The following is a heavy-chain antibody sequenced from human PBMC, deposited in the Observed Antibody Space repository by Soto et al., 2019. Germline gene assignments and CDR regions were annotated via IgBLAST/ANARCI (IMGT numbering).Heavy chain of an antibody. CDR2: IIPIFGTA. V-gene: IGHV1-69*12. CDR1: GGTFSSYA. J-gene: IGHJ4*02. CDR3: ARESRYCSGGSCYFLPGIDY. Sequence: QVQLVQSGAEVKKPGSSVKVSCKASGGTFSSYAISWVRQAPGQGLEWMGGIIPIFGTANYAQKFQGRVTITADESTSTAYMDLGSLRSEDTAVYYCARESRYCSGGSCYFLPGIDYWGQGTLVTVSS. D-gene: IGHD2-15*01.